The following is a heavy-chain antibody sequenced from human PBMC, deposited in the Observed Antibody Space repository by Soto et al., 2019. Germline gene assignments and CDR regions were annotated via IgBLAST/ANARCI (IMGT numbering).Heavy chain of an antibody. V-gene: IGHV3-23*01. J-gene: IGHJ4*02. D-gene: IGHD7-27*01. CDR3: ARGSKDPYLGSRIFDF. CDR1: GFTFGSRA. Sequence: GGSLRLSCVASGFTFGSRAMSWVRQAPGEGLEWVSTITDTGGDTKYADSVRGRFTISRDNSKNTLYLQMSSLRAEDSAVYYCARGSKDPYLGSRIFDFWGQGTLVTVSS. CDR2: ITDTGGDT.